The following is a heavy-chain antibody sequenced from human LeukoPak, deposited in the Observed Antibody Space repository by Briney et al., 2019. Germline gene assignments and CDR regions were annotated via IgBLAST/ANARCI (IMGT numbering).Heavy chain of an antibody. J-gene: IGHJ4*02. Sequence: ASVKVSCKASGYTFTTYYKHWVRQAPGQGLEWMGIIDPTGGSTNYAQKFQGRVTMTRDTSTSTVYMELSSLRSDDTAVYYCARDDPDLGIWEFDYCGQRTLVTVSS. CDR1: GYTFTTYY. V-gene: IGHV1-46*01. D-gene: IGHD1-26*01. CDR2: IDPTGGST. CDR3: ARDDPDLGIWEFDY.